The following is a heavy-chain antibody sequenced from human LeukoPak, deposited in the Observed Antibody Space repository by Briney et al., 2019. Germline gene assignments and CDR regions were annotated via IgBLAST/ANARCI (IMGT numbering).Heavy chain of an antibody. J-gene: IGHJ3*02. CDR1: GYTFTGYY. D-gene: IGHD3-22*01. CDR2: INPNSGGT. Sequence: ASVKVSCKASGYTFTGYYMHWVRQAPGQGVEWMGWINPNSGGTKDAQNFQGRVTMTRDTSISTAYMELSRLRSDHTAVYYCARDLKINYYDGDAFDIWGQGTVVTVSS. CDR3: ARDLKINYYDGDAFDI. V-gene: IGHV1-2*02.